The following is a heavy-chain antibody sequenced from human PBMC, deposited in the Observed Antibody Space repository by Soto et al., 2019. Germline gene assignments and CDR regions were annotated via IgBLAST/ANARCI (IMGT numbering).Heavy chain of an antibody. J-gene: IGHJ6*02. CDR3: ARVSSSIVVVPDYGMDV. CDR1: GYTFISHG. D-gene: IGHD2-15*01. CDR2: ISGKNGNT. V-gene: IGHV1-18*04. Sequence: QVQLVQSGVEVKKPGASVKVSCKASGYTFISHGISWVRQAPGQGLEWMGWISGKNGNTNYAQKLQGRVTLTTDTSTSTAYMEWRSLRSDDTAVYYCARVSSSIVVVPDYGMDVWGQGTTVTVSS.